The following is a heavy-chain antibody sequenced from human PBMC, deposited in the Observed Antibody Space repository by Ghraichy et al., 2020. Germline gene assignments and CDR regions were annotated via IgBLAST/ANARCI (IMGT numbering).Heavy chain of an antibody. D-gene: IGHD6-13*01. CDR1: GFTFSSYA. CDR2: ISSSCGTT. J-gene: IGHJ3*01. V-gene: IGHV3-23*01. CDR3: AKGIAATGTGSAFDV. Sequence: LSLTCAASGFTFSSYAMGWVRQAPGKGLEWVSTISSSCGTTYYADSVKGRFTISRDNSKNTLYLQMNSLRAEDTAVYYCAKGIAATGTGSAFDVWGQGTMVTVSS.